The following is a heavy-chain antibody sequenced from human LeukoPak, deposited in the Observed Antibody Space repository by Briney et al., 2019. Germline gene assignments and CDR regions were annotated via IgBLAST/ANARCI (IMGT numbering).Heavy chain of an antibody. D-gene: IGHD3-10*01. V-gene: IGHV3-53*01. CDR3: TRGASYYDY. CDR2: IHPGDNT. Sequence: GGSLRLSCAASGFTVNNNYMNWVRQAPGKGLEWVSGIHPGDNTYYADSVKGRFTISRDNSKNTLYLQMSSLRAEDTAVYYCTRGASYYDYWGQGTLVTVSS. J-gene: IGHJ4*02. CDR1: GFTVNNNY.